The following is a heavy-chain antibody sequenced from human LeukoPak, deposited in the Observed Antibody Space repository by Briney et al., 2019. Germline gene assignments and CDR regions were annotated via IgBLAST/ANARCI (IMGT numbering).Heavy chain of an antibody. CDR1: GFTFSSYS. D-gene: IGHD2-15*01. J-gene: IGHJ3*02. Sequence: GGSLRLSCAASGFTFSSYSMNWVRQAPGKGLEWVSYISSSSSTIYYADSVKGRFTISRDNAKNSLYLQMNSLRAEDTAVYYCARDCSGGSCGPYAFDIWGQGTMVTVSS. CDR3: ARDCSGGSCGPYAFDI. CDR2: ISSSSSTI. V-gene: IGHV3-48*01.